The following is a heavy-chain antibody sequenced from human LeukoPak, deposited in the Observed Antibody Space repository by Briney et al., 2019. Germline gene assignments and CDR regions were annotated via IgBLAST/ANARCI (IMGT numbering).Heavy chain of an antibody. Sequence: SETLSITCAGSGGSISSGGYYWSWIRQPPGKGLEWIGEINHSGSTNYNPSLKSRVTISVDTSKNQFSLKLSSVTAADTAVYYCARGRRRWLQFGGGFDYWGQGTLVTVSS. V-gene: IGHV4-34*01. CDR2: INHSGST. D-gene: IGHD5-24*01. J-gene: IGHJ4*02. CDR1: GGSISSGGYY. CDR3: ARGRRRWLQFGGGFDY.